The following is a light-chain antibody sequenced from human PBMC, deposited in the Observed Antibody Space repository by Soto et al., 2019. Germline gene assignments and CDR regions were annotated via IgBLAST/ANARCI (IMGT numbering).Light chain of an antibody. CDR2: AAS. CDR1: QSINNN. J-gene: IGKJ2*01. V-gene: IGKV3-15*01. CDR3: QHYNTWYT. Sequence: ETVLTQSPATLSVSPGGRATLSCRASQSINNNLAWYQRKPGQAPRLLIYAASVRAAGVPARFSGSGSGTDFTLAISSLQSEYFAIYYCQHYNTWYTFGLGTKLEIK.